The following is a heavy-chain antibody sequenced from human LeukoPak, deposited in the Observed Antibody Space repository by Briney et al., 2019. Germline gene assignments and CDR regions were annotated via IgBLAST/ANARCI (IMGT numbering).Heavy chain of an antibody. CDR1: GGSFSGYY. D-gene: IGHD6-13*01. V-gene: IGHV4-34*01. Sequence: SETLSLTCAVHGGSFSGYYWSWIRQPPGKGLEWIGELNHSGSTNYNPSLNSRVTISVDTSKNQFSLKLSSVTAADTAVYYCARASSWYVSYYGMDVWGKGTTVSVSS. CDR3: ARASSWYVSYYGMDV. J-gene: IGHJ6*04. CDR2: LNHSGST.